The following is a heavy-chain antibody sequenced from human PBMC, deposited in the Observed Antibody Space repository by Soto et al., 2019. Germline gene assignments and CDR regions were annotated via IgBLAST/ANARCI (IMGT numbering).Heavy chain of an antibody. V-gene: IGHV3-30*03. D-gene: IGHD3-10*01. CDR3: VGGQYYFDY. J-gene: IGHJ4*02. CDR1: GFPFTSYG. CDR2: ISYAGSDK. Sequence: QVQLVESGGGVVQPGRSLRLSCAASGFPFTSYGMHWVREGPDKGLEWGAIISYAGSDKYYADSVKGRFTISRDNSKNTLYLQMNSLRPEDTALYYCVGGQYYFDYRGQGTLVIVSS.